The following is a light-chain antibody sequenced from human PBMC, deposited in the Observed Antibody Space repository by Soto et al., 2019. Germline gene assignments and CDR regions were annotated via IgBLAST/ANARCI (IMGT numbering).Light chain of an antibody. J-gene: IGKJ1*01. CDR2: GAS. V-gene: IGKV3-20*01. CDR1: QSVTSSY. CDR3: QHYGFSPRWT. Sequence: EIVLTQSPDTLSLSPGEGATLSCRASQSVTSSYLAWFQQKPGQAPRLLIYGASRRATGIPDRFSGSGSGTDFTLTISRLEPEDFAVYYCQHYGFSPRWTFGQGTKVDIK.